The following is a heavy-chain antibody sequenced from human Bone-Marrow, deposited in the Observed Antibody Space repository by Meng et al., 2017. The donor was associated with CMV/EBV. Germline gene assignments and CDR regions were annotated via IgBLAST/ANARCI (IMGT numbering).Heavy chain of an antibody. J-gene: IGHJ6*02. D-gene: IGHD6-13*01. CDR1: GYTFTSYG. V-gene: IGHV1-18*01. CDR2: ISAYNGNT. CDR3: ARAAAAAGTIYYYGMDV. Sequence: ASVKVSCKASGYTFTSYGISWVRQAPGQGLEWMGWISAYNGNTNYAQKLQGRVTMTTDTSTSTAYMELRSLRFDDTAVYYCARAAAAAGTIYYYGMDVWGQGTTVTVSS.